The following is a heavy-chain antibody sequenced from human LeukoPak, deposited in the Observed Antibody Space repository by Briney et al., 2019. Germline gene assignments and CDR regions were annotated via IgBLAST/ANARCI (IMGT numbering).Heavy chain of an antibody. V-gene: IGHV4-34*01. CDR1: GGSFSGYY. CDR3: ARRKRITIFGVVIGRFNGWFDP. CDR2: INHSGST. J-gene: IGHJ5*02. Sequence: SETLSLTCAVYGGSFSGYYWSWIRQPPGKGLEWIGEINHSGSTNYNPSLKSRVTISVDTSKNQFSLKLSSVTAADTAVYYCARRKRITIFGVVIGRFNGWFDPWGQGTLVTVSS. D-gene: IGHD3-3*01.